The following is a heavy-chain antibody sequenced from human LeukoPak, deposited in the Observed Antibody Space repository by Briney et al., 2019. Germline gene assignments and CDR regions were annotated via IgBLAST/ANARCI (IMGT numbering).Heavy chain of an antibody. CDR3: AKRSGYDYTFDY. CDR2: ISGSGGST. J-gene: IGHJ4*02. CDR1: GFTFSSYA. Sequence: GGSLRLSCAASGFTFSSYAMSWVRQAPGKGLEWVSAISGSGGSTYYADSVKGRFTISRDNSKNTLYLQMNSLRAEDTAVYYRAKRSGYDYTFDYWGQGTLVTVSS. D-gene: IGHD5-12*01. V-gene: IGHV3-23*01.